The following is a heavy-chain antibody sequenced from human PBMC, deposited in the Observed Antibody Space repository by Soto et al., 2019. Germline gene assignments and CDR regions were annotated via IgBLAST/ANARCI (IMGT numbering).Heavy chain of an antibody. V-gene: IGHV3-21*01. J-gene: IGHJ3*02. CDR3: ARVPVNIVATRPEDAFDI. D-gene: IGHD5-12*01. CDR2: ISSSSSYI. Sequence: GALRLSCAASGFTFSSYSMNWVRQAPGKGLEWVSSISSSSSYIYYADSVKGRFTISRDNAKNSLYLQMNSLRAEDTAVYYCARVPVNIVATRPEDAFDIWGQGTMVTVSS. CDR1: GFTFSSYS.